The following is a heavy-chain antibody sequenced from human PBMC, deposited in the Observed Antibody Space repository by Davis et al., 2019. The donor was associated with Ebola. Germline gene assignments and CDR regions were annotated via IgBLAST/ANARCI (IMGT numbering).Heavy chain of an antibody. CDR3: ATTTRAAPFDY. CDR2: ISAYNGNT. CDR1: GGTFSSHT. V-gene: IGHV1-18*01. Sequence: ASVKVSCKVTGGTFSSHTISWVRQAPGQGLEWMGWISAYNGNTNYAQKLQGRVTMTTDTSTSTAYMELRSLRSDDTAVYYCATTTRAAPFDYWGPGTLVTVSS. D-gene: IGHD6-25*01. J-gene: IGHJ4*02.